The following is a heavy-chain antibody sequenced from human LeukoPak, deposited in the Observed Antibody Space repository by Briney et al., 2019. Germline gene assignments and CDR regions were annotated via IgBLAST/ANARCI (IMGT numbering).Heavy chain of an antibody. J-gene: IGHJ4*02. CDR1: GGSISSYD. V-gene: IGHV4-4*07. D-gene: IGHD3-22*01. Sequence: SETLSLTCTVSGGSISSYDWSWLRQPAGKGLEWIGRIYTSGSTKYNPSLKSRVTMSLDTSKKQFSLKLSSVTATDTAVYYCARGLYYDSSGYYGYWGQGTLVTVSS. CDR3: ARGLYYDSSGYYGY. CDR2: IYTSGST.